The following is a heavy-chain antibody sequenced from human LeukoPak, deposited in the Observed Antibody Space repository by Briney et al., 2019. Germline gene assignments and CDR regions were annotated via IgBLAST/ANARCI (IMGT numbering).Heavy chain of an antibody. CDR3: ARDVPYYYGSGSYFYGMDV. J-gene: IGHJ6*02. CDR1: GYTFTSYG. CDR2: ISAYNGNT. D-gene: IGHD3-10*01. V-gene: IGHV1-18*01. Sequence: ASVKVSRKASGYTFTSYGISWVRQAPGQGLEWMGWISAYNGNTNYAQKLQGRVTMTTDTSTSTAYMELRSLRSDDTAVYYCARDVPYYYGSGSYFYGMDVWGQGTTVTDSS.